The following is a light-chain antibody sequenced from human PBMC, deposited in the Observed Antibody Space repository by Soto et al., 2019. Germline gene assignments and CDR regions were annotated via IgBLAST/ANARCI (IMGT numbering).Light chain of an antibody. CDR1: SSDVGGYKY. V-gene: IGLV2-14*01. Sequence: QSVLTQPASVSGSPGQSITISCTGTSSDVGGYKYVSWYQQHPGKAPKLMIYEVSNRPSGVSNRFSGSKSGKMASLTISGLQAEDEADYYCSSYKSSSPCVFGTGTKVTVL. J-gene: IGLJ1*01. CDR2: EVS. CDR3: SSYKSSSPCV.